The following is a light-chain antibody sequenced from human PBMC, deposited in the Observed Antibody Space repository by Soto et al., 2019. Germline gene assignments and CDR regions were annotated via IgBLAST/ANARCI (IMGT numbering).Light chain of an antibody. CDR1: QSVSSN. Sequence: VMTQSPATLSVSPGERATLSCRASQSVSSNLAWYQQKPGQAPRLLIYGASTRATGIPARFSGSGSGTEFTLTISSLQSEDFAVYYCQQYNNWPPRTFGQGTKVDIK. CDR2: GAS. V-gene: IGKV3-15*01. J-gene: IGKJ1*01. CDR3: QQYNNWPPRT.